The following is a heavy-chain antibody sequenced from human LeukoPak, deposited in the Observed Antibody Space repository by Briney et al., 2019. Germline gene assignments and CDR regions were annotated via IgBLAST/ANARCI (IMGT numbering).Heavy chain of an antibody. Sequence: PGGSLRLSCAASGFTFSSYEMNWVRQAPGKGLEWVSYISSSGSTIYYADSVKGRFTISRGNAKNSLYLQMNSLRAEDTAVYYCASGSGSYYEFDYWGQGTLVTVSS. V-gene: IGHV3-48*03. D-gene: IGHD3-10*01. CDR2: ISSSGSTI. CDR1: GFTFSSYE. CDR3: ASGSGSYYEFDY. J-gene: IGHJ4*02.